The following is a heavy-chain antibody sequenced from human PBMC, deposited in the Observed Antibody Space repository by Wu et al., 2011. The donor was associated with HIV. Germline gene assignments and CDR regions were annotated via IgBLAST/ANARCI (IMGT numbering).Heavy chain of an antibody. V-gene: IGHV1-18*01. J-gene: IGHJ4*02. CDR3: ARDESWDIVVLPTAAFDY. Sequence: QVQLVQSGAEVKKPGASVKVSCKASGYTFTSYGISWVRQAPGQGLEWMGWISAYNGDTNYAQKLQGRVTMTTDISTYTAFVELRSLRSDDTAVYYCARDESWDIVVLPTAAFDYWGQGTLVTVSS. CDR1: GYTFTSYG. D-gene: IGHD2-2*01. CDR2: ISAYNGDT.